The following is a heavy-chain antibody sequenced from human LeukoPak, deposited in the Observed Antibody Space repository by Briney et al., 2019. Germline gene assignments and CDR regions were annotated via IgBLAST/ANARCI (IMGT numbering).Heavy chain of an antibody. CDR1: GGSISSATYY. CDR2: IYTSGST. Sequence: PSETLSLTCTVSGGSISSATYYWSWIRQPAGKGLEWIGHIYTSGSTNYNPSLKSRVTISVDKSKNQFSLKLSSVTAADTAVYYCARVSVSGSYFDYWGQGTLVTVSS. V-gene: IGHV4-61*09. CDR3: ARVSVSGSYFDY. J-gene: IGHJ4*02. D-gene: IGHD1-26*01.